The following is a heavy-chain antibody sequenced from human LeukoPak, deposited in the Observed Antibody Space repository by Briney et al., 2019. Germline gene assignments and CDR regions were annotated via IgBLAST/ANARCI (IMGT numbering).Heavy chain of an antibody. J-gene: IGHJ2*01. CDR3: ARRRQYDSSLFWNFDL. D-gene: IGHD6-6*01. CDR2: INHSGST. V-gene: IGHV4-34*01. Sequence: SETLSLTCAVYGGSFSGYYWSWIRQSPGKGLEWIGEINHSGSTNYNPSLKSRVTISVDTSKNQFSLKLNSVTAADTAVYYCARRRQYDSSLFWNFDLWGRGTLVTVSS. CDR1: GGSFSGYY.